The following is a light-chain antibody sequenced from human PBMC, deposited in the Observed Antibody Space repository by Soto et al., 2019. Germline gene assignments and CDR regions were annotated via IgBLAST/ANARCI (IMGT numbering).Light chain of an antibody. CDR3: QQLNSYPLT. CDR2: AAS. V-gene: IGKV1-9*01. Sequence: DIQLTQSPSFLSASVGDRVTITCRASQGISSYLAWYQQKPGKAPKLLIYAASTLQSGVPSRFSGSGSGTEFTLTISSLQPEAFETYYCQQLNSYPLTFGGGTKVDIK. J-gene: IGKJ4*01. CDR1: QGISSY.